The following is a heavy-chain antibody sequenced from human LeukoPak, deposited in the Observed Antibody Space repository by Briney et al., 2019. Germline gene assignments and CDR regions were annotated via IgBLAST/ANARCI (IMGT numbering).Heavy chain of an antibody. CDR2: ISPIGGTR. J-gene: IGHJ4*02. CDR3: VTEAVVAFYYFDY. V-gene: IGHV3-23*01. Sequence: GALRLSCASSGFTFSSYAMSWVRQAPGKGLEWVAAISPIGGTRNYADSVKGRFTIPRDNSRNTLYLHINSLRAEDTAFYYCVTEAVVAFYYFDYWGQGTLVTVSS. CDR1: GFTFSSYA. D-gene: IGHD2-2*01.